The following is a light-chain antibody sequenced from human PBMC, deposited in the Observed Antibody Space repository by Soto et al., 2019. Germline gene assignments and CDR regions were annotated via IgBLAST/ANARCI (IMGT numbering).Light chain of an antibody. CDR3: QHSDSTHHT. CDR1: QSISTY. J-gene: IGKJ2*01. Sequence: DIQMTQSPSSLSASVGDRVTITCRASQSISTYLNWYQQKVGKAPKLLIYAASSLQRGVPSRFSGSGSGTDFPITISSLQPEDFATDYGQHSDSTHHTVGQGTELEIK. V-gene: IGKV1-39*01. CDR2: AAS.